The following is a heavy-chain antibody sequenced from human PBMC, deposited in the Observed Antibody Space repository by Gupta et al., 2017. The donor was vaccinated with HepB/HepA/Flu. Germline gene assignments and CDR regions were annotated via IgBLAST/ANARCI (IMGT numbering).Heavy chain of an antibody. CDR1: GFTFSRYA. J-gene: IGHJ4*02. Sequence: EVQLLESGGGLVQPGGSLRLSCAASGFTFSRYAMSWVRQAPGKGLEWVSAISGSGGSTYYADSVKGRFTISRDNSKNTLYLQMNSLRAEDTAVYYCAKGAQGRFGVVIVFDYWGQGTLVTVSS. CDR3: AKGAQGRFGVVIVFDY. D-gene: IGHD3-3*01. CDR2: ISGSGGST. V-gene: IGHV3-23*01.